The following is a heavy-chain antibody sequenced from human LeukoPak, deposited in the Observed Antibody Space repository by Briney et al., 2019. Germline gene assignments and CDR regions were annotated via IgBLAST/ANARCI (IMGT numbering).Heavy chain of an antibody. D-gene: IGHD5-12*01. CDR1: GFTFSSYA. CDR3: AKRGWLRRDTSYYYHMDV. CDR2: ISGSGGNT. J-gene: IGHJ6*03. Sequence: GGSLRLSCAASGFTFSSYAMSWVRQAPGQGLEWVSTISGSGGNTYYADSVKGRFTVSRDNSKNRLYLQMNSLRAEDTAVYYCAKRGWLRRDTSYYYHMDVWGKGTTVTVSS. V-gene: IGHV3-23*01.